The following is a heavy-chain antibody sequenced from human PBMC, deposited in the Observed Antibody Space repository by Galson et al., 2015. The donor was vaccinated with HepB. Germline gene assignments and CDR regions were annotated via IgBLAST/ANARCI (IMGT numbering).Heavy chain of an antibody. V-gene: IGHV3-73*01. J-gene: IGHJ4*02. CDR2: IGSQSYNYAT. D-gene: IGHD3-22*01. CDR3: DRMGDLSGYSSC. Sequence: SLRLSCAGSGFTFSGSAMHWVRQASGKRLEWVGRIGSQSYNYATAYTASVKGRFTVSRDDSKNTAYLQMNSLRTEDTAVYYCDRMGDLSGYSSCWGQGALVTVSS. CDR1: GFTFSGSA.